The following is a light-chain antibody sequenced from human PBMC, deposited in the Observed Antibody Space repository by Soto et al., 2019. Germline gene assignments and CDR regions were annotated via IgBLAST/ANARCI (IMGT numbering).Light chain of an antibody. CDR2: GAS. V-gene: IGKV1-9*01. CDR1: QGISSY. Sequence: DIQLTQSPSFLSASVGDRVTITCRASQGISSYLAWYQQRPGKAPKLLMYGASTWQSGVPSRFSGSASGTTFTLTINNLQTADFATYDCQQLNNFPRTFGQGTKVE. CDR3: QQLNNFPRT. J-gene: IGKJ1*01.